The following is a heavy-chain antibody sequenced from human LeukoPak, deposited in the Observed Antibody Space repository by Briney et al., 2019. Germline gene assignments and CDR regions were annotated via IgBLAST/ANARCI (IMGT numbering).Heavy chain of an antibody. Sequence: SETLSLTCSVSGDSISNDNYFWSWIRQPPGKGLEWIGYIYYNGDTHYNPSLKSRVNFFIDTSKNQFSLKLNSVTAADTAVYYCAGVRDYNRKFDYWGQGSLVTVSS. CDR2: IYYNGDT. CDR3: AGVRDYNRKFDY. CDR1: GDSISNDNYF. V-gene: IGHV4-30-4*01. J-gene: IGHJ4*02. D-gene: IGHD4-11*01.